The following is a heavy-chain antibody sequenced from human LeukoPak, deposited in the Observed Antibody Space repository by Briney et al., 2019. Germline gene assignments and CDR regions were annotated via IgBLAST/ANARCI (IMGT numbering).Heavy chain of an antibody. CDR1: GFTFSSYA. CDR3: AKDRRADDYGDYVTRFDAFDI. CDR2: ISGSGGST. V-gene: IGHV3-23*01. Sequence: PGGSLRLSCAASGFTFSSYAMSWVRQAPGKGLEWVSLISGSGGSTYYADSVKGRFTISRDNSKNTLYLQMNSLRAEDTAVYYCAKDRRADDYGDYVTRFDAFDIWGQGTMVTVSS. J-gene: IGHJ3*02. D-gene: IGHD4-17*01.